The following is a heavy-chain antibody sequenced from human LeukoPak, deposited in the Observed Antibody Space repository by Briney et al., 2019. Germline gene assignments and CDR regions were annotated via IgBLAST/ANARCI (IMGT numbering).Heavy chain of an antibody. CDR2: IYHSGST. CDR3: ARGRSNYYGMDV. V-gene: IGHV4-4*02. Sequence: SETLSLTCAVSGGSLSSSNWWSWVRQPPGKGLEWIGEIYHSGSTNYNPSLKSRVTISVDTSKNLFSLKVSSVTAADTAVYYCARGRSNYYGMDVWGQGTTVTVSS. D-gene: IGHD1-26*01. J-gene: IGHJ6*02. CDR1: GGSLSSSNW.